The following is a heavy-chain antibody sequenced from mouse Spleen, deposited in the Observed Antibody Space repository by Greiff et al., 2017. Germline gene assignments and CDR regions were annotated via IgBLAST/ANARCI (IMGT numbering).Heavy chain of an antibody. CDR2: IDPSDSYT. Sequence: QVQLQQPGAELVRPGTSVKLSCKASGYTFTSYWMHWVKQRPGQGLEWIGVIDPSDSYTNYNQKFKGKATLTVDTSSSTAYMQLSSLTSEDSAVYYCARGGNYYEYFDYWGQGTTLTVSS. CDR3: ARGGNYYEYFDY. V-gene: IGHV1-59*01. J-gene: IGHJ2*01. D-gene: IGHD1-1*01. CDR1: GYTFTSYW.